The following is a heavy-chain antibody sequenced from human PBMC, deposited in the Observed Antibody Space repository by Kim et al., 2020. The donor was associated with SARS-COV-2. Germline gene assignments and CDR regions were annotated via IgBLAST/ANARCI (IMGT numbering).Heavy chain of an antibody. CDR3: ARDYVEMATSNYFDY. Sequence: GGSLRLSCAASGFTFSSYGMHWVRQAPGKGLEWVAVIWYDGSNKYYADSVKGRFTITRDNSKNTQYLQMNSLGAEDTAVYYCARDYVEMATSNYFDYCGQGTLVTVSS. D-gene: IGHD5-12*01. CDR1: GFTFSSYG. CDR2: IWYDGSNK. J-gene: IGHJ4*02. V-gene: IGHV3-33*01.